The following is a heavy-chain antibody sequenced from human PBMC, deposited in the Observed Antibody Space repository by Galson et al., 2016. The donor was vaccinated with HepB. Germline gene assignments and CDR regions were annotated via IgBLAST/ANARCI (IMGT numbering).Heavy chain of an antibody. Sequence: SVKVSCKASGYTFSNYYMHWVRQAPGQGLEWMGIINPSGSSTTYAQKFQGRVTMTRDTSTSTVYMELSSLRFEDTAVYYCARATYYDFWSGFYMADFYYCMDVWGQGTTLTVSS. D-gene: IGHD3-3*01. CDR3: ARATYYDFWSGFYMADFYYCMDV. CDR1: GYTFSNYY. CDR2: INPSGSST. J-gene: IGHJ6*02. V-gene: IGHV1-46*01.